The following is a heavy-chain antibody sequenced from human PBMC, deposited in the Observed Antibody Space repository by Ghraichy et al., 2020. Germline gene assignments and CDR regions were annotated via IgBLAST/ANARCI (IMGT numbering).Heavy chain of an antibody. CDR2: IYYSGST. CDR1: GGSISSYY. D-gene: IGHD5-18*01. Sequence: SQTLSLTCTVSGGSISSYYWSWIRQPPGKGLEWIGYIYYSGSTNYNPSLKSRVTISVDTSKNQFSLKLSSVTAADTAVYYCARSRIVNTAMGDWGQGTLVTVSS. CDR3: ARSRIVNTAMGD. J-gene: IGHJ4*02. V-gene: IGHV4-59*01.